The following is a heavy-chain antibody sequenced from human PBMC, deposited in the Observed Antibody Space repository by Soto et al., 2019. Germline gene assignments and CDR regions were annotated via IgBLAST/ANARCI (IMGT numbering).Heavy chain of an antibody. CDR1: GGSIGSGGYY. CDR3: ASDYYMDV. V-gene: IGHV4-61*08. CDR2: MYNRGST. Sequence: PSETLSLTCTVSGGSIGSGGYYWSWIRQDPGKGLEWIGYMYNRGSTNYNPSLKSRVTISVDTSKNQFSLELSSVTAADTAVYYCASDYYMDVWGRGTTVTVSS. J-gene: IGHJ6*03.